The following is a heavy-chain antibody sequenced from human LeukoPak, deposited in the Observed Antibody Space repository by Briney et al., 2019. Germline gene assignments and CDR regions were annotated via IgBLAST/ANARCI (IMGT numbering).Heavy chain of an antibody. CDR3: ARDGGTMVRGVKGFDY. CDR1: GFTFSSYS. V-gene: IGHV3-21*01. Sequence: GGSLRLSCAASGFTFSSYSMNWVRQAPGKGLEWVSSISSSSSYIYYADSVKGRFTISRDNAKNSLYLQMNSLRAEDTAVYYCARDGGTMVRGVKGFDYWGQGTLVTVSS. D-gene: IGHD3-10*01. J-gene: IGHJ4*02. CDR2: ISSSSSYI.